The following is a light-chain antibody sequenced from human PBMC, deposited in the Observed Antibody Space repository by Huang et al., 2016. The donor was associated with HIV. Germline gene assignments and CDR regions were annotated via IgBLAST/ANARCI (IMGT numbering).Light chain of an antibody. J-gene: IGKJ5*01. CDR2: WAS. CDR1: QSGLYNSNNKNY. CDR3: QQYYSSLIT. V-gene: IGKV4-1*01. Sequence: DIVMTQSPDSLAVSLGERATINCKSSQSGLYNSNNKNYLAWYQQKPGQPPKLLIYWASTRASGVPDRFSGSGSGTDFTLTISSLQAEDVAVYYCQQYYSSLITFGQGTRLEIK.